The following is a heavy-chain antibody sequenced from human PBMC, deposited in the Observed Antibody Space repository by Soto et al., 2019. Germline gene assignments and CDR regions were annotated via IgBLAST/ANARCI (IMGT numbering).Heavy chain of an antibody. D-gene: IGHD2-21*02. CDR3: ARGNCSGDTCFFGGTH. J-gene: IGHJ4*02. CDR1: GFTFSDHW. V-gene: IGHV3-74*01. Sequence: EVQLAESGGVLVQPGGSLRLSCVASGFTFSDHWMHWVRQAPGKGLVWVSRINSGGSRTNYADSVKGRFTISRDNAKITLYLEMNSLSREDTAVYYCARGNCSGDTCFFGGTHWGRGTLVTVSS. CDR2: INSGGSRT.